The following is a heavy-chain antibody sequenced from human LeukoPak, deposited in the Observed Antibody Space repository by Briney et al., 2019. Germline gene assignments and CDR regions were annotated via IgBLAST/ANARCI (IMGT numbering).Heavy chain of an antibody. CDR3: ARGTRGSGWRNWFDP. CDR2: IWYDGSNK. J-gene: IGHJ5*02. D-gene: IGHD6-19*01. Sequence: GGSLRLSCAASGFTFSSYGMHWVRQAPGKGLEWVAVIWYDGSNKYYADSVKGRFTISRDNSKNTLYLQMNSLRAEDTAVYYCARGTRGSGWRNWFDPWGQGTLVTVSS. V-gene: IGHV3-33*01. CDR1: GFTFSSYG.